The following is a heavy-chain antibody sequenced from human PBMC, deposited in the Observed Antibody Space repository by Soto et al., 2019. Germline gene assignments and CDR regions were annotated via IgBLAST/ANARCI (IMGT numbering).Heavy chain of an antibody. D-gene: IGHD1-7*01. CDR2: ISGSGGRT. J-gene: IGHJ6*02. Sequence: PGGSLRLSCAASGFPFSSYAMTWVRQTPGQGLQWVSSISGSGGRTYYADSVKGRFTISRDNSKNTLYLQMNSLRAEDTAVYYCAKAQRPYNWNSGGGSEWCMDVWGQGTTVTVSS. V-gene: IGHV3-23*01. CDR3: AKAQRPYNWNSGGGSEWCMDV. CDR1: GFPFSSYA.